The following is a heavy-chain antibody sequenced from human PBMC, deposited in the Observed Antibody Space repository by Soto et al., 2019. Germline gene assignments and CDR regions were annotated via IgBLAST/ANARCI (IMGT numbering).Heavy chain of an antibody. CDR3: ARVVPAAMQHYYYYGMDV. Sequence: QVQLVQSGAEVKKPGASVKVSCKASGYTFTSYAMHWVRQAPGQRLEWMGWINAGNGNTKYSQKFQGRVTITRDTSASRAYMELSSLRSEDTAVYYCARVVPAAMQHYYYYGMDVWGQGTTVTVSS. CDR2: INAGNGNT. V-gene: IGHV1-3*01. CDR1: GYTFTSYA. D-gene: IGHD2-2*01. J-gene: IGHJ6*02.